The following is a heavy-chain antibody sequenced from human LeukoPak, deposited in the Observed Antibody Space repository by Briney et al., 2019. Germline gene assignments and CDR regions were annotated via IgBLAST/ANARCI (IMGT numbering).Heavy chain of an antibody. CDR3: ARGGMTGTPDY. CDR1: GFTFSNYW. CDR2: IKQDGTET. V-gene: IGHV3-7*01. Sequence: PGGSLRLSCEASGFTFSNYWVTWVRQVPGKGLEWVANIKQDGTETYYVDSVKGRFTLSRDNARNSLYLQMNYLGVDDTAVYYCARGGMTGTPDYWGQGTLVTVSS. D-gene: IGHD1-7*01. J-gene: IGHJ4*02.